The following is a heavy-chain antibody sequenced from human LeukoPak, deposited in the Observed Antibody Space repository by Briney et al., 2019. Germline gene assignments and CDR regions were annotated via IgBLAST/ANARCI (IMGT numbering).Heavy chain of an antibody. Sequence: SETLSLTCTVSGGSISSYYWSWTRQPPGKGLEWIGYIYYSGSTNYNPSLKSRVTISVDTSKNQFSLKLSSVTAADTAVYYCARSAPGYYYDSSGYFFDYWGQGTLVTVSS. CDR3: ARSAPGYYYDSSGYFFDY. J-gene: IGHJ4*02. CDR1: GGSISSYY. CDR2: IYYSGST. V-gene: IGHV4-59*08. D-gene: IGHD3-22*01.